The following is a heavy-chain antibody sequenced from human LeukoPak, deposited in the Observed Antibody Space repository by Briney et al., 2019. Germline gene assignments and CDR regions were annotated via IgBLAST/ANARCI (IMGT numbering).Heavy chain of an antibody. CDR3: ARGRWAYYYYYGMDV. CDR1: GGTFSSYA. D-gene: IGHD3-16*01. J-gene: IGHJ6*02. Sequence: ASVKVSCKASGGTFSSYAISWVRQAPGQGLEWMGGIIPIFGTANHAQKFQGRDTITADESTSTAYMELSSLRSEDTAVYYCARGRWAYYYYYGMDVWGQGTTVTVSS. CDR2: IIPIFGTA. V-gene: IGHV1-69*13.